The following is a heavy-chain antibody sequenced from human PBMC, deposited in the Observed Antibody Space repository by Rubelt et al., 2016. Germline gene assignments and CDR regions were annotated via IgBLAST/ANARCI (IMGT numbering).Heavy chain of an antibody. Sequence: ELQLVESGGGLVQPGGSLRLSCAASGFTVSINYITWVRQAPGMGLEWVSVIYSGGTTFYADAVKGRVTISRHNSNNTVYLQMNSLRAEDTAVYYCARGGDYGDYWGQGTLVTVSS. CDR2: IYSGGTT. J-gene: IGHJ4*02. V-gene: IGHV3-53*04. CDR1: GFTVSINY. CDR3: ARGGDYGDY.